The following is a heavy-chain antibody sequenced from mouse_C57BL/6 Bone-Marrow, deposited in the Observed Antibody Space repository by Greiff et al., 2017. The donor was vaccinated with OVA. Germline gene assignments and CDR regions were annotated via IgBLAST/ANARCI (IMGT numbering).Heavy chain of an antibody. CDR2: INPNNGGT. Sequence: VQLQQSGPELVKPGASVKMSCKASGYTFTDYNMHWVKQSHGKSLEWIGYINPNNGGTSYNQKFKGKATLTVNKSSSTAYMELSSLTSEDSAVYYCARGRRTRGFDYWGQGTTLTVSS. CDR3: ARGRRTRGFDY. V-gene: IGHV1-22*01. CDR1: GYTFTDYN. D-gene: IGHD3-1*01. J-gene: IGHJ2*01.